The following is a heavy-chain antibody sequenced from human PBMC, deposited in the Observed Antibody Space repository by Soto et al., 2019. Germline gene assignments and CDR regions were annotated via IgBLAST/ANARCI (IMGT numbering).Heavy chain of an antibody. CDR3: ARKNPMDTAMVTARSHYYGMDV. Sequence: GASVKVSCKASGGTFSSYAISWVLQAPGQGLEWMGGIIPIFGTANYAQKFQGRVTITADESTSTAYMELSSLRSEDTAVYYCARKNPMDTAMVTARSHYYGMDVWGQGTTVTVSS. CDR1: GGTFSSYA. V-gene: IGHV1-69*13. CDR2: IIPIFGTA. J-gene: IGHJ6*02. D-gene: IGHD5-18*01.